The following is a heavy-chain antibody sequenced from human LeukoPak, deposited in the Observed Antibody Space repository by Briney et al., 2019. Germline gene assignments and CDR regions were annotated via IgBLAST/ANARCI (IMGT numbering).Heavy chain of an antibody. V-gene: IGHV3-15*07. D-gene: IGHD2-8*01. J-gene: IGHJ4*02. CDR3: TRTLKGGYFDY. CDR1: GFTFNSAW. CDR2: IKTNTDGGTT. Sequence: PGGSLRHSCAASGFTFNSAWMNWVRQAPGMGLERVGRIKTNTDGGTTDYAAPMKGRFAISRDDSENTLYLQMNSLKTEDTAVYYCTRTLKGGYFDYWGQGTLVTVSS.